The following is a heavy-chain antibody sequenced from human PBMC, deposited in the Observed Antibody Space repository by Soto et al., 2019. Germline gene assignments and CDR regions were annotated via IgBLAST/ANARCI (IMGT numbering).Heavy chain of an antibody. V-gene: IGHV3-74*01. CDR1: GFTFSNYW. J-gene: IGHJ4*01. Sequence: PGGSLRLSCAASGFTFSNYWVHWVRQAPGKGLMWVSRINSDGTTINYADSVEGRFTISRDNAKNTLFLQMNSLRVEDTAVYYCARAGWYRFDYWGHGTLVTVSS. CDR2: INSDGTTI. D-gene: IGHD6-19*01. CDR3: ARAGWYRFDY.